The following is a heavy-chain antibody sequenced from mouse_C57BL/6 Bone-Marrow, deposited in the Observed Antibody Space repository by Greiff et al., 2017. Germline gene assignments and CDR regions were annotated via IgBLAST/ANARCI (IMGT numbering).Heavy chain of an antibody. Sequence: QVQLQQSGPELVKPGASVKISCKASGYAFSSSWMNWVKQRPGKGLEWIGRIYPGDGDTNYNGKFKGKATLTADKSSSTAYMQLSSLTSEDSAVYFCAKGPYYGSSRDYCDYWGQGTTLTVSS. D-gene: IGHD1-1*01. CDR2: IYPGDGDT. J-gene: IGHJ2*01. CDR3: AKGPYYGSSRDYCDY. CDR1: GYAFSSSW. V-gene: IGHV1-82*01.